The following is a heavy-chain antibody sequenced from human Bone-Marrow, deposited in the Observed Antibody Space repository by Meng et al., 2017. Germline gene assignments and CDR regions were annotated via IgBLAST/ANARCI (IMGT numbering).Heavy chain of an antibody. J-gene: IGHJ5*02. Sequence: LRESGHALCKPAPSLARTCSVPGCVINSAGDYVSWIRQHPGKRLEWIGYIYYTDNTYYNPSLKCPMTISLDKSKNQFSLKLNSVTVAATAVYYCVKGSASCSSGGCSLGWFDPWGQGTLVTVSS. CDR2: IYYTDNT. CDR1: GCVINSAGDY. CDR3: VKGSASCSSGGCSLGWFDP. V-gene: IGHV4-31*01. D-gene: IGHD2-15*01.